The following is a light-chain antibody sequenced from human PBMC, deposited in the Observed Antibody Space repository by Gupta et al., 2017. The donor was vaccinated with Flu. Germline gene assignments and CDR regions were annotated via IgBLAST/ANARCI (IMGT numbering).Light chain of an antibody. V-gene: IGLV2-14*01. CDR1: SSDVGGYNY. CDR3: SSYTSSSTPYV. J-gene: IGLJ1*01. Sequence: SSDVGGYNYVSWYQQHPGKAPKLMIYEVSNRPSGVSNRFSGSKSGNTASLTISGLQAEDETDYYCSSYTSSSTPYVFGTGTKVTVL. CDR2: EVS.